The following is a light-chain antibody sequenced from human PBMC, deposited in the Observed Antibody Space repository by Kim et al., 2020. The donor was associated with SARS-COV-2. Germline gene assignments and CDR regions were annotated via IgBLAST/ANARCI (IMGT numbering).Light chain of an antibody. Sequence: DIQMTQSPSSLSASVGDRVTITCRASQSISNYLNWYQQKPGKAPKLLIYATSRLQSGVPSKFSGSGSGTDFTLTIRSLQPEDFATYYCQQSYNTLRTFDQGTKVDIK. J-gene: IGKJ1*01. CDR3: QQSYNTLRT. V-gene: IGKV1-39*01. CDR1: QSISNY. CDR2: ATS.